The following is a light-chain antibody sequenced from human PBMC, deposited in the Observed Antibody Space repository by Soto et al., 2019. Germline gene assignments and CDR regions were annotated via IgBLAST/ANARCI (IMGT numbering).Light chain of an antibody. CDR3: MQGTHWPPYT. CDR2: KVS. V-gene: IGKV2-30*01. CDR1: QSLVFSDGNTY. J-gene: IGKJ2*01. Sequence: DVVMTQSPLSLPVTLGQPASISCRSSQSLVFSDGNTYLSWIQQRPGQSPRRLIYKVSNRDPGVPDRFSGSGSGTDFTLKISRVEAEDVGVYYCMQGTHWPPYTFGQGTKLEIK.